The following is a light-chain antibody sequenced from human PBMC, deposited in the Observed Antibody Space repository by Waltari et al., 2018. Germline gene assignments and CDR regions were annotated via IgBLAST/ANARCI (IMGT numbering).Light chain of an antibody. J-gene: IGKJ4*01. CDR1: QSVTNY. CDR2: DTS. V-gene: IGKV3-11*01. CDR3: QQRRNWPLT. Sequence: DIVLTQSPAILSLSPGERASLSCRASQSVTNYLAWYQQKPGQAPRLLIYDTSNRATGLPARFGGSGCGTDFTLTISSLEPEDFAVYYYQQRRNWPLTFGGGTKVEIK.